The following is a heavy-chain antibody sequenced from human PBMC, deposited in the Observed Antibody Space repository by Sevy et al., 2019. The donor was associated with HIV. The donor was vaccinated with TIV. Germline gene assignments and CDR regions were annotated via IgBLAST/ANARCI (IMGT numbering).Heavy chain of an antibody. D-gene: IGHD3-22*01. CDR2: ISYDGSNK. CDR3: ARDDLARNYYDSSGYYPGFDP. J-gene: IGHJ5*02. V-gene: IGHV3-30-3*01. Sequence: GGSLRLSCAASGFTFSSYAMHWVRQAPGKVLEWVAVISYDGSNKYYADSVKGRFTISRDNSKNTLYLQMNSLRAEDKAVYYCARDDLARNYYDSSGYYPGFDPWGQGTLVTVSS. CDR1: GFTFSSYA.